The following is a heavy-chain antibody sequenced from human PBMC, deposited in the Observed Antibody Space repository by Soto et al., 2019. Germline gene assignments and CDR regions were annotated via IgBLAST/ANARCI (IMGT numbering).Heavy chain of an antibody. CDR1: GFTFTSST. V-gene: IGHV1-58*02. Sequence: SVKVSCKAYGFTFTSSTMQWVRQARGQRLEWIGWIVVGSGNTNYAQKFQERVTITRDMSTSTAYMELSSLRSEDTAVYYCAAGRVAVAQDNWFDPWGQGTLVTVSS. CDR2: IVVGSGNT. J-gene: IGHJ5*02. CDR3: AAGRVAVAQDNWFDP. D-gene: IGHD6-19*01.